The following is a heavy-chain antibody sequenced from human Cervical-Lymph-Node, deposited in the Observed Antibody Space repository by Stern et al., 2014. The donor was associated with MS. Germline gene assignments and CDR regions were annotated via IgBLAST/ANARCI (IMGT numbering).Heavy chain of an antibody. CDR3: ARWRGTGLFDY. D-gene: IGHD3/OR15-3a*01. Sequence: QLQLQESGPGLVKPSGTLSLTCTVSGDSVSGRTWWTWVRQSPGKGLEWIGRILNRGSPDYNPSLKSRVTMSLDTSKNHLSLSLESVTAADTAMYFCARWRGTGLFDYWGQGTLVTVSS. V-gene: IGHV4-4*02. J-gene: IGHJ4*02. CDR2: ILNRGSP. CDR1: GDSVSGRTW.